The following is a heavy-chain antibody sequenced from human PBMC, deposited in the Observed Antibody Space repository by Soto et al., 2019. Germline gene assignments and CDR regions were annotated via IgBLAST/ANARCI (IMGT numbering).Heavy chain of an antibody. CDR2: LSSSSAYI. V-gene: IGHV3-21*06. J-gene: IGHJ4*02. D-gene: IGHD3-16*01. Sequence: EVHLVEAGGGLGKPGESLTLSCAASGFTFGSFTLNWVRQAPGKGLEWVSSLSSSSAYIYYAESVKGRFTISRDNARSTLYLQMNCLRLDDTAVYFCARDGLTFGGDWGQGTLVAVSS. CDR3: ARDGLTFGGD. CDR1: GFTFGSFT.